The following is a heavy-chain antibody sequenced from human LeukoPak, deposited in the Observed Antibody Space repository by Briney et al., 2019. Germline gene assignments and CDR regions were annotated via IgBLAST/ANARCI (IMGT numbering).Heavy chain of an antibody. J-gene: IGHJ4*02. CDR2: ISGSGGST. D-gene: IGHD6-13*01. V-gene: IGHV3-23*01. Sequence: GGSLRLSCAASGFTFSSYAMSWVRQAPGKGLEWVSAISGSGGSTYYAGSVKGRFTISRDNSKNTLYLQMNSLRAEDTAVYYCASRTIDLYSSSWYFDYWGQGTLVTVSS. CDR1: GFTFSSYA. CDR3: ASRTIDLYSSSWYFDY.